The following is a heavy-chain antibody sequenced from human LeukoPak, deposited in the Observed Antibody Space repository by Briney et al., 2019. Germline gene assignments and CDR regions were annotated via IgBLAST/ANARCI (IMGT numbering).Heavy chain of an antibody. CDR2: IYSSGST. CDR3: ERTYGAGNIWYLD. Sequence: SETVSLPCTVSGAPKKRCYEIGIRQPAGKRLEWIGRIYSSGSTNYNPSLKSRITISVDTSKNQTSLQLNSVTAADTAVYYCERTYGAGNIWYLD. J-gene: IGHJ2*01. D-gene: IGHD3-10*01. CDR1: GAPKKRCY. V-gene: IGHV4-4*07.